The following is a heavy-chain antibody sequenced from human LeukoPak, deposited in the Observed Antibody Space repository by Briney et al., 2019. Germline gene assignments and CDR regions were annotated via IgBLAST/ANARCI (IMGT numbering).Heavy chain of an antibody. J-gene: IGHJ4*02. CDR3: ARGGLYDSSGYSPFDY. Sequence: GGSLRLSCAASGFTFSNFAMNWVRQAPGKGLEWVSSIFRRNSYIYYADSVKGRFTISRDNAKNSLYLQMNSLRAEDTAVYYCARGGLYDSSGYSPFDYWGQGTLVTVSS. CDR1: GFTFSNFA. CDR2: IFRRNSYI. V-gene: IGHV3-21*01. D-gene: IGHD3-22*01.